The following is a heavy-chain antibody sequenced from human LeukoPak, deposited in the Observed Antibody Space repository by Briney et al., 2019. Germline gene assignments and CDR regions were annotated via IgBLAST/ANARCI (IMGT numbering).Heavy chain of an antibody. V-gene: IGHV3-74*01. CDR3: AKGGGYDFWSGYRYFDY. Sequence: GGSLRLSCAASGLTSSNYWMHWVRQAPGKGLVWVSRIKSDGSRTDYADSVKGRFTISRDNSKNTLYLQMNSLRAEDTAVYYCAKGGGYDFWSGYRYFDYWGQGTLVTVSS. CDR2: IKSDGSRT. J-gene: IGHJ4*02. CDR1: GLTSSNYW. D-gene: IGHD3-3*01.